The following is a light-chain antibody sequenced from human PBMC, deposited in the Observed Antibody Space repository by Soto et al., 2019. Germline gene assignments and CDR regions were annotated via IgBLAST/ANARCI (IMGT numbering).Light chain of an antibody. Sequence: DIQMTQSPSFVSASVGDRVTITCRASQDISTWLAWYQQKPGRAPNLLIYTASSLQSGVPSRFSGSGSWTDFTLTISSLQTEDFATYYCQQANSFHYTFGQGTKLEIK. CDR2: TAS. V-gene: IGKV1-12*01. J-gene: IGKJ2*01. CDR3: QQANSFHYT. CDR1: QDISTW.